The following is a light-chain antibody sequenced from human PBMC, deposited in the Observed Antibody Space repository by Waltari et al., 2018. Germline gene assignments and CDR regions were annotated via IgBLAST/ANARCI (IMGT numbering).Light chain of an antibody. V-gene: IGLV8-61*01. Sequence: QTVVTQEPSLSVTPTCGLTSGSVSTTYYPYWFQQAPGQAPRTLIFDTNTRSSGVPDRFSGSILDNKAALTITGAQADDESDYYCVLSMGSGIWVFGGGTKLTVL. CDR1: SGSVSTTYY. CDR3: VLSMGSGIWV. J-gene: IGLJ3*02. CDR2: DTN.